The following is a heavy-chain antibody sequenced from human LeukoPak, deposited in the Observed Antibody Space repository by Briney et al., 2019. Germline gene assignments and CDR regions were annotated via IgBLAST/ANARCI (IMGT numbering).Heavy chain of an antibody. D-gene: IGHD3-10*01. J-gene: IGHJ5*02. CDR1: GFTFSSYA. CDR2: ISYDGSNK. V-gene: IGHV3-30*04. Sequence: QSGRSLRLCCAASGFTFSSYAMHWVRQATGKGLEWVAVISYDGSNKYYADSVKGRFTISRDNSKNTLYLQMNSLRAEDTAVYYCARGRGVTMIRGLKTNWFDPWGQGTLVTVSS. CDR3: ARGRGVTMIRGLKTNWFDP.